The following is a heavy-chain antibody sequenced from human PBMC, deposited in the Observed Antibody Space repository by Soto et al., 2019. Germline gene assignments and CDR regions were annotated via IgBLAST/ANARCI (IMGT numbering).Heavy chain of an antibody. D-gene: IGHD6-13*01. Sequence: PSETLSLTCTVSAVSISNDGYFWTWIRQRPGKGPEWIGYISNSGSSFSNPALRSRLAFSIDTSKNQFSLKLTSMTAADTAVYYCARGVQDSSIRGVYYYYYYMDLWGKGTTVTVSS. CDR2: ISNSGSS. CDR3: ARGVQDSSIRGVYYYYYYMDL. J-gene: IGHJ6*03. V-gene: IGHV4-31*03. CDR1: AVSISNDGYF.